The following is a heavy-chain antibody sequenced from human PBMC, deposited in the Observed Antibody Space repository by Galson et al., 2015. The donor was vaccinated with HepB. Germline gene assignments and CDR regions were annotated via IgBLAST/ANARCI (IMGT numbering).Heavy chain of an antibody. Sequence: SLRLSCAASGFTFSDYYMSWIRQAPGKGLEWVSYISSSSSYTNYADSVKGRFTISRDNAKNSLYLQMNSLRAEDTAVYYCARPREIWVKYYFDYWGQGTLVTVSS. CDR1: GFTFSDYY. D-gene: IGHD2/OR15-2a*01. CDR3: ARPREIWVKYYFDY. CDR2: ISSSSSYT. J-gene: IGHJ4*02. V-gene: IGHV3-11*06.